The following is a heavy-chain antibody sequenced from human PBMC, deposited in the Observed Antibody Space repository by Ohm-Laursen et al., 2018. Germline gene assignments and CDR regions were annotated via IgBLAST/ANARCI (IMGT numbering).Heavy chain of an antibody. V-gene: IGHV3-48*03. CDR3: ARDILGGAIDL. D-gene: IGHD3-16*01. J-gene: IGHJ2*01. Sequence: SLRLSCAASGFIFSAYSMNWVRQVPGKGLEWVSYISSSGSTIYYADSVKGRFTISRDNAKNSLYLQMNSLRAEDTAVYYCARDILGGAIDLWGRGTLVTVSS. CDR2: ISSSGSTI. CDR1: GFIFSAYS.